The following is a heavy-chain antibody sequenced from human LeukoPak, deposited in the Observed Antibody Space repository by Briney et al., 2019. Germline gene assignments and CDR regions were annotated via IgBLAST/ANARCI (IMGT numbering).Heavy chain of an antibody. V-gene: IGHV3-21*01. CDR1: GFTFSGYS. Sequence: SGGSLRLSCAASGFTFSGYSLNWVRQAPGKGLEWVSSISIGSGYIYYADSVKGRFTTSRDDAKTSLYLQMNSLRAEDTAVYYCARDGEGTSLSFFDYWGLGTLVTVSA. CDR2: ISIGSGYI. D-gene: IGHD3-10*01. J-gene: IGHJ4*02. CDR3: ARDGEGTSLSFFDY.